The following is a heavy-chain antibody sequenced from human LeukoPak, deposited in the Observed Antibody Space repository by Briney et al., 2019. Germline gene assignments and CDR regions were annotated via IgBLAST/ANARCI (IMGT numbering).Heavy chain of an antibody. J-gene: IGHJ5*02. CDR2: IKQDGRDK. CDR1: GFTFSSYW. V-gene: IGHV3-7*01. D-gene: IGHD3-22*01. CDR3: ARDSPHYYDSSGYWFDP. Sequence: GGSLRLSCAASGFTFSSYWMSWVRQALGKGLEWVANIKQDGRDKYYVDSVKGRFTISRDNAKNSLYLQMNSLRAEDTAVYYCARDSPHYYDSSGYWFDPWGQGTLVTVSS.